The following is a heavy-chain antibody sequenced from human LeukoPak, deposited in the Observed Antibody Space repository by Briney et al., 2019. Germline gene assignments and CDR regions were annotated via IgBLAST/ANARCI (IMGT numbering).Heavy chain of an antibody. CDR1: GDSINSYY. D-gene: IGHD2-15*01. Sequence: SETLSLTCTVSGDSINSYYWSWIRQPPGKGLEWLGYIYYRGSANYNPSLKSRVTISIDTSKNQFSLKLSSVTAADTAVYYCAREVGYCSGGSCYSYFDYWGQGTLVTVSS. V-gene: IGHV4-59*01. J-gene: IGHJ4*02. CDR3: AREVGYCSGGSCYSYFDY. CDR2: IYYRGSA.